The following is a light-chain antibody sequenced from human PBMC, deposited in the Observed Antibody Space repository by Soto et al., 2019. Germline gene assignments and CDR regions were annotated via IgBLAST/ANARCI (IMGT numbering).Light chain of an antibody. CDR3: LQTDSVPYT. CDR2: FAS. Sequence: DIQMTQSQSSLSASVGDRVTLTCRASQYISSYLNLYQLKPGRTPKLLIYFASSLQAGVPSRFSGAGSETDFTLTITDLQPEDFTSYFCLQTDSVPYTFGQGT. J-gene: IGKJ2*01. V-gene: IGKV1-39*01. CDR1: QYISSY.